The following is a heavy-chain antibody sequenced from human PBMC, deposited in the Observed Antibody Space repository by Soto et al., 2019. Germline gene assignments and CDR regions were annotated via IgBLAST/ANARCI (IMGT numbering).Heavy chain of an antibody. CDR2: ISGSGGST. V-gene: IGHV3-23*01. Sequence: GSLSLSCAASGFTFSSYAMSWVRQAPGKGLEWVSAISGSGGSTYCADSVKGRFTISRDNSKNTLYLQMKSLRAEDTALYYCARPNLYCSSTSCYVYWGQGTLVTVSS. CDR1: GFTFSSYA. D-gene: IGHD2-2*01. J-gene: IGHJ4*02. CDR3: ARPNLYCSSTSCYVY.